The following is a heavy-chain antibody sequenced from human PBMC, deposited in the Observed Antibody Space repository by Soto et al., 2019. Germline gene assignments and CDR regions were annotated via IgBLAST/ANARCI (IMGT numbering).Heavy chain of an antibody. CDR2: ISYDGSSN. Sequence: QVQLVESGGGVVQPGRSLRLSCAASGFTFSSYGMHWVRQAPGKGLEWVALISYDGSSNFYADSVKGRFTISRDNSKNTLYLQMKSPRAEHAAVYFCAREYSYGNWFFDLWGRGTLVTVSS. CDR3: AREYSYGNWFFDL. V-gene: IGHV3-30*03. D-gene: IGHD5-18*01. CDR1: GFTFSSYG. J-gene: IGHJ2*01.